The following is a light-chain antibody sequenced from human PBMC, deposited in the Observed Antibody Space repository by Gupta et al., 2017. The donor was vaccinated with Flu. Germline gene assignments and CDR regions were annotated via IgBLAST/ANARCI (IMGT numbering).Light chain of an antibody. V-gene: IGLV7-46*01. CDR3: SLSNSGIRV. Sequence: QAVVPKVPSLTVSQGGPVTLTCGSNTGAVTSGHYAYWIQQKPAQDPRTLIFDTSNIHAWTPARFSGSLLEGKAALTLSGAQADDEDEYYCSLSNSGIRVFGGGTKLTVL. CDR1: TGAVTSGHY. CDR2: DTS. J-gene: IGLJ2*01.